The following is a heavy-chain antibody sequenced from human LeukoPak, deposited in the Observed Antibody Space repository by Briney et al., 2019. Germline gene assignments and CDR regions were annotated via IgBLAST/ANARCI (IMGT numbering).Heavy chain of an antibody. CDR2: INHSGST. J-gene: IGHJ3*02. D-gene: IGHD2-2*03. Sequence: SETLSLTCAVYGGSFSGYYWSRIRQPPGKGLEWIGEINHSGSTNYNPSLKSRVTISVDTSKNQFSLKLSSVTAADTAVYYCARYFGYCSSTSCYQRGIHAFDIWGQGTMVTISS. CDR3: ARYFGYCSSTSCYQRGIHAFDI. V-gene: IGHV4-34*01. CDR1: GGSFSGYY.